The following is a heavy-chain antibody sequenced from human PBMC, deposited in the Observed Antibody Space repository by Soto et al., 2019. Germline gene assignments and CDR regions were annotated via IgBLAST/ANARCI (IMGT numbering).Heavy chain of an antibody. CDR2: IWYDGSNE. Sequence: QVQLVESGGGVVQPGRSLRLSCAASGFTFSSCAMHWVRQTPGKGLEWVAVIWYDGSNENYGDSVRGRFTISRDNSKNTLYFQMNSLRGEDTAVYYCVRDGQEYSGYDLDYWGQGTRVTVSS. CDR1: GFTFSSCA. D-gene: IGHD5-12*01. J-gene: IGHJ4*02. CDR3: VRDGQEYSGYDLDY. V-gene: IGHV3-33*01.